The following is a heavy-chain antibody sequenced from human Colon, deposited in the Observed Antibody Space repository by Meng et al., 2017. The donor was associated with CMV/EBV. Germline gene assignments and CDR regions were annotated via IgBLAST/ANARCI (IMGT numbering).Heavy chain of an antibody. CDR1: GFRFEDYA. Sequence: GGSLRPSCAGSGFRFEDYAMHWVRQAPGKGLEWVSSISWDSGSRAYADSVKGRFTLSRDNAKNSLYLQMNSLRVEDTAVYYCVKDTTIEGRPIYYVMDVWGQGTSVTVSS. D-gene: IGHD5-24*01. J-gene: IGHJ6*02. CDR2: ISWDSGSR. CDR3: VKDTTIEGRPIYYVMDV. V-gene: IGHV3-9*01.